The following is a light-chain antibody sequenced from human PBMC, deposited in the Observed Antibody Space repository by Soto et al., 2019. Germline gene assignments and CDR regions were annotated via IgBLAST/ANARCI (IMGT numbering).Light chain of an antibody. Sequence: QSSLAQPASVSGSPGQSITISCTGTTSDIAGYNYVSWYQQHPGKAPKLLIYEVTSRASGVSHRFSGSKSGNTASLTISGLQAEDEAEYYCKSYTSASFYVFGTGTKVTVL. V-gene: IGLV2-14*01. CDR3: KSYTSASFYV. J-gene: IGLJ1*01. CDR2: EVT. CDR1: TSDIAGYNY.